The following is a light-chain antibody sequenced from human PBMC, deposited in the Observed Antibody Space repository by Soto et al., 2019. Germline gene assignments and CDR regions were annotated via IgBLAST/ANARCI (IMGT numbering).Light chain of an antibody. CDR1: SSNIGSNT. J-gene: IGLJ2*01. V-gene: IGLV1-44*01. CDR3: AAWDDSLNGDVV. CDR2: SNN. Sequence: QSVLTQPPSASGAPGQRVTISCSGSSSNIGSNTVNWYKQLPGTAPKLLIYSNNQRPSGVPDRFSGSKSGTSASLAISGLQSDDEADYYCAAWDDSLNGDVVFGGGTKLTVL.